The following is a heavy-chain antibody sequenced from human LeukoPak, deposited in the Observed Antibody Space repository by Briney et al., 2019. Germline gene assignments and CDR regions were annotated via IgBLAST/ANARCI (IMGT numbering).Heavy chain of an antibody. CDR3: PTLDD. CDR2: IKSKIGGGTT. CDR1: GFTLSNAW. V-gene: IGHV3-15*01. Sequence: PVGSLRLSCEASGFTLSNAWTSWVCQAPGKGLEWLGRIKSKIGGGTTDYAVPVKGRFTISRDDSKYMLYLQMNSLKTEDTAVYYCPTLDDWGQGTLVTVSS. J-gene: IGHJ4*02.